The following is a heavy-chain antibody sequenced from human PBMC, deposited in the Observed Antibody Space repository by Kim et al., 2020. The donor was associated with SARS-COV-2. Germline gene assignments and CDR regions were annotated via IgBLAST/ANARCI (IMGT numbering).Heavy chain of an antibody. V-gene: IGHV1-69*04. CDR3: AREGEDIVVVPAAIYYYYGMDV. J-gene: IGHJ6*02. D-gene: IGHD2-2*01. CDR2: IIPILGIA. Sequence: SVKVSCKASGGTFSSYAISWVRQAPGQGLEWMGRIIPILGIANYAQKFQGRVTITADKSTSTAYMELSSLRSEDTAVYYCAREGEDIVVVPAAIYYYYGMDVWGQGTTVTVSS. CDR1: GGTFSSYA.